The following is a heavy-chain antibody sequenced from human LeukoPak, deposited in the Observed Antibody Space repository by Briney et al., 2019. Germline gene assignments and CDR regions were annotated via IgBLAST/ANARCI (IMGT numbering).Heavy chain of an antibody. CDR3: ARGSRRGPAGYYDSSGYYYGGDFDY. V-gene: IGHV3-53*01. J-gene: IGHJ4*02. D-gene: IGHD3-22*01. Sequence: GSLRLSCAASGFTVSSNYMSWVRQAPGKGLEWVSVIYSGGSTYYADSVKGRFTISRDNSKNTLYLQMNSLRAEDTAVYYCARGSRRGPAGYYDSSGYYYGGDFDYWGQGTLVTVSS. CDR2: IYSGGST. CDR1: GFTVSSNY.